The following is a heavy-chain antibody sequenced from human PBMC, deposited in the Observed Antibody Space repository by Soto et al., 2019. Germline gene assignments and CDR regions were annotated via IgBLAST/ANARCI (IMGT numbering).Heavy chain of an antibody. CDR3: ARVLDSSGWYSGGRFDP. CDR2: VYFSGST. D-gene: IGHD6-19*01. CDR1: GDSVSSGDYY. Sequence: SETLSLTCSVSGDSVSSGDYYWSWIRQPPGKGLEWIGHVYFSGSTNYIPSLKSRLTMSVDTAKNQFSLKLSSVTAADTAVYYCARVLDSSGWYSGGRFDPWGQGTLVTVSS. V-gene: IGHV4-61*08. J-gene: IGHJ5*02.